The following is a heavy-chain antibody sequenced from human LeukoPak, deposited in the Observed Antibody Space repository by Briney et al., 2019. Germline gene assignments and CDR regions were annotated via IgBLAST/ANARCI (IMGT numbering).Heavy chain of an antibody. CDR1: GGSISSYY. J-gene: IGHJ6*03. D-gene: IGHD2-2*01. V-gene: IGHV4-59*01. Sequence: SETLSLTCTVSGGSISSYYWSWIRQPPGKGLEWIGYIYYSGSTNYNPSLKSRVTISVDTSKNQFSLKLSSVTAADTAVYYCARASRLTQYCSSTSCPPYYYYMDVWGKGTTVTVSS. CDR3: ARASRLTQYCSSTSCPPYYYYMDV. CDR2: IYYSGST.